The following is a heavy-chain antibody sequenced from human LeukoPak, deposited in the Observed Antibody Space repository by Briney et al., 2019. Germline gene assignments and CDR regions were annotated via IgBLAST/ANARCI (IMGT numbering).Heavy chain of an antibody. V-gene: IGHV3-15*01. CDR1: EFSFGSNY. CDR3: TTDGLGVAAATYGN. D-gene: IGHD6-13*01. Sequence: GGSLRLSCAASEFSFGSNYMTWVRQAPGKGLEWVGPIKGRAHGGTIDYAAPVKRRFTISRDDSKTPLYLQMNSLNTEDTAVYYCTTDGLGVAAATYGNWGQGPLVSVSS. J-gene: IGHJ1*01. CDR2: IKGRAHGGTI.